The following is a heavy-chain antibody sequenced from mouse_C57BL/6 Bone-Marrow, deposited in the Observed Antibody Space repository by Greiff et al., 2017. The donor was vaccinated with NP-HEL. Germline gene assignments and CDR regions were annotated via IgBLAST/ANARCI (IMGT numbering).Heavy chain of an antibody. Sequence: QVQLKQSGAELVRPGASVTLSCKASGYTFTDYEMHWVKQTPVHGLEWIGAIDPETGGTAYNQKFKGKAILTADKSSSTAYMELRSLTSEDSAVYYCTRTGDYGSTYYYAMDYWGQGTSVTVSS. V-gene: IGHV1-15*01. CDR1: GYTFTDYE. D-gene: IGHD1-1*01. J-gene: IGHJ4*01. CDR2: IDPETGGT. CDR3: TRTGDYGSTYYYAMDY.